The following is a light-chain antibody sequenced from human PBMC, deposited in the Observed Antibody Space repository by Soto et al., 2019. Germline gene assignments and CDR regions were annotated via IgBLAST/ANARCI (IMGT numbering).Light chain of an antibody. CDR1: QSINSY. CDR2: AAS. J-gene: IGKJ1*01. CDR3: QQSFSTPRT. V-gene: IGKV1-39*01. Sequence: DIQMTQSPSSQSASVGDRVTITCRASQSINSYLNWYQQKSGKAPKLLIYAASSLQSGLPSRFSGSGSETDFTLTISTLQPDDFATYYCQQSFSTPRTFGQGTRVEI.